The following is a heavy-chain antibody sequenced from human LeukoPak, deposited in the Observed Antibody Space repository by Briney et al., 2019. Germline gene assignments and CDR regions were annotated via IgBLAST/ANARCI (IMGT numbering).Heavy chain of an antibody. D-gene: IGHD2-2*01. J-gene: IGHJ5*02. CDR2: ISAYNGNT. CDR1: GYTFTSYG. CDR3: ARVLGVPAAKEYNWFDP. V-gene: IGHV1-18*01. Sequence: ASVKVSCKASGYTFTSYGISWVRQAPGQGLEWMGWISAYNGNTNYALKLQGRVTMTTDTSTSTAYMELRSLRSDDTAVYYCARVLGVPAAKEYNWFDPWGQGTLVTVSS.